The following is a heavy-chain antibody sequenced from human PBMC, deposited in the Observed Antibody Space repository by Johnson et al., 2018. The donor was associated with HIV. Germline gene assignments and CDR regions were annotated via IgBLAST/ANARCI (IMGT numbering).Heavy chain of an antibody. Sequence: QVQLVESGGGVVQPGRSLRLSCAASGFTFSSYAMHWVRQAPGKGLEWVAVISYDGSEKYYVDSVKGRFTISRDNAKNSLYLQMNSLRAEDTAVYYCARESTYCGGDCYDAFDIWGQGTMVTVSS. V-gene: IGHV3-30*04. D-gene: IGHD2-21*02. CDR1: GFTFSSYA. CDR2: ISYDGSEK. CDR3: ARESTYCGGDCYDAFDI. J-gene: IGHJ3*02.